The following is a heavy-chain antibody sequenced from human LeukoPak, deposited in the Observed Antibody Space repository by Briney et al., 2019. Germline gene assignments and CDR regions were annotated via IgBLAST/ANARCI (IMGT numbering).Heavy chain of an antibody. CDR3: ARFPRGGPYNSGWFFDY. Sequence: SETLSLTCTVSGGSISGYYWSWIRQPAGKGLEWIGRIYTSGGTNYNPSLKSRVTISIDTSKNQFSLKLSSVTAADTAAYYCARFPRGGPYNSGWFFDYWGQGTLVTVSS. CDR1: GGSISGYY. V-gene: IGHV4-4*07. D-gene: IGHD6-19*01. CDR2: IYTSGGT. J-gene: IGHJ4*02.